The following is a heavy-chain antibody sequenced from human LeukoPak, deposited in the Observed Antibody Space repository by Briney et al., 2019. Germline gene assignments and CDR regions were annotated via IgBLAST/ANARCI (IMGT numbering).Heavy chain of an antibody. CDR3: ATDRAYCGGDCSPFDY. J-gene: IGHJ4*02. V-gene: IGHV1-3*01. CDR1: GYTFTSYA. CDR2: INAGSGNT. Sequence: ASVKVSCKASGYTFTSYAMHWVRQAPGQRLEWMGWINAGSGNTKYSQKFQGRVTMTEDTSTDTAYMELSSLRSEDTAVYYCATDRAYCGGDCSPFDYWGQGTLVTVSS. D-gene: IGHD2-21*01.